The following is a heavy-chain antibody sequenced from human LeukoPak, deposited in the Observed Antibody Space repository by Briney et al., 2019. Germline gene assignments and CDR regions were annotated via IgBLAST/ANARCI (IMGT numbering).Heavy chain of an antibody. D-gene: IGHD6-13*01. CDR1: GFTVSSNY. V-gene: IGHV3-66*02. CDR3: TRGPGSTWYSDY. Sequence: GGSLRLSCAASGFTVSSNYMNWVRQAPGKGLEWVSIIYSGGDTYYPDSVKGRFTISRDNSKDTLYLQMNSLRADDTAVYYCTRGPGSTWYSDYWGQGTLVTVSS. CDR2: IYSGGDT. J-gene: IGHJ4*02.